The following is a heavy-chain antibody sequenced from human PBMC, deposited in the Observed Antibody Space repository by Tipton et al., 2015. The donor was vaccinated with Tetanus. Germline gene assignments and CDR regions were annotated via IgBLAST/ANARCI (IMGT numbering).Heavy chain of an antibody. D-gene: IGHD5-12*01. CDR2: IYNTGNA. Sequence: TLSLTCSVSGGSISYTNYYWGWIRQAPGKGLEWIGSIYNTGNAYSNPALTSRVTTSVDTSKNQFSLKLSSVTAADTAVYYCARVRRGATTDLDYWGQGTLVTVSS. J-gene: IGHJ4*02. V-gene: IGHV4-39*07. CDR3: ARVRRGATTDLDY. CDR1: GGSISYTNYY.